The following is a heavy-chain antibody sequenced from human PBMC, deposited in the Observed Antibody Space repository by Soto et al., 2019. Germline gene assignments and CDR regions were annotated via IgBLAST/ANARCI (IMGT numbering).Heavy chain of an antibody. J-gene: IGHJ5*02. Sequence: SETLSLTCAVSGGSISSGGYSWSWIRQPPGKGLEWIGYIYHSGSTYYNPSLKSRVTISVDRSKNQFSLKLSSVTAADTAVYYFARYYGDYNNWFDPWGQGTLVTVSS. CDR3: ARYYGDYNNWFDP. CDR1: GGSISSGGYS. CDR2: IYHSGST. D-gene: IGHD4-17*01. V-gene: IGHV4-30-2*01.